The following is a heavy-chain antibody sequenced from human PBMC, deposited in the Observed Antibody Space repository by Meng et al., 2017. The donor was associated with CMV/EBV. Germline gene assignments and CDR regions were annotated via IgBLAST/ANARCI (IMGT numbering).Heavy chain of an antibody. CDR3: ARVSVSYGYRLGY. CDR2: IYYSGST. Sequence: QLQLQEPGPGLAKPSETLSLTCTVAGGSISSSSYYWGWIRQPPGKGLEWIGSIYYSGSTYYNPSLKSRVTISVDTSKNQFSLKLSSVTAADTAVYYCARVSVSYGYRLGYWGQGTLVTVSS. D-gene: IGHD3-16*02. CDR1: GGSISSSSYY. J-gene: IGHJ4*02. V-gene: IGHV4-39*07.